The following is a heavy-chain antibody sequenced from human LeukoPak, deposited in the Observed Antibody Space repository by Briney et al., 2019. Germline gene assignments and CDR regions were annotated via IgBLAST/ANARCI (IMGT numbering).Heavy chain of an antibody. J-gene: IGHJ6*03. CDR3: ARRHCSSTSCHYYIDV. CDR2: IYYSGST. V-gene: IGHV4-59*08. D-gene: IGHD2-2*01. Sequence: SETLSLTCTVSGGSISSYYWSWIRQPPGKGLEWIGYIYYSGSTDYNPSLKSRVTISVDTSKNQFSLKLSSVTAADTAVYYCARRHCSSTSCHYYIDVWGKGTTVTVSS. CDR1: GGSISSYY.